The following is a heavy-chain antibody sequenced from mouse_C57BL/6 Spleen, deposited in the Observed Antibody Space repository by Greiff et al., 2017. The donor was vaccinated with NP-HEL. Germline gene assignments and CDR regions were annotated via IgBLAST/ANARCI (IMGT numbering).Heavy chain of an antibody. Sequence: EVQLQQSGPELVKPGASVKISCKASGYSFTGYYMNWVKQSPEKSLEWIGEINPCTGGTTYNQKFKAKATLTVDKSSSTAYMQLKSLTSEDSAVYYCARRQLRLHAMDYWGQGTSVTVSS. J-gene: IGHJ4*01. CDR1: GYSFTGYY. CDR2: INPCTGGT. V-gene: IGHV1-42*01. CDR3: ARRQLRLHAMDY. D-gene: IGHD3-2*02.